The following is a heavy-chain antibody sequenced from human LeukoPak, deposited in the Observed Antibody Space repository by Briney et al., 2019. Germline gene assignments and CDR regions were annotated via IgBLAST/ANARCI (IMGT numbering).Heavy chain of an antibody. CDR2: IHYIGST. CDR3: GRSVPFNGGCRATFEL. CDR1: GDSSSSHSYF. D-gene: IGHD2-8*01. Sequence: SDTLSLTCTVSGDSSSSHSYFWGWLRQAPGKGLEWIGNIHYIGSTYYNPSLKSRAAISVDTSTKQFSLKLTSVTAADTAVYYCGRSVPFNGGCRATFELWGQGKLVTVSS. V-gene: IGHV4-39*01. J-gene: IGHJ4*02.